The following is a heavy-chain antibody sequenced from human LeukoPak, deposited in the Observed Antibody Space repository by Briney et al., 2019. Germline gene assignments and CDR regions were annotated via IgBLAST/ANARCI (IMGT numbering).Heavy chain of an antibody. Sequence: ASVKVSCKASGYTFIAYYMHWVRQAPGQGLEWMGWINPNSGGTNYAQKFQGRVTMTRDTSISTAYMDLSRLRSDDTAVYYCARGMGVLVPTATWFDPWGRGTLATVSS. J-gene: IGHJ5*02. CDR3: ARGMGVLVPTATWFDP. CDR1: GYTFIAYY. V-gene: IGHV1-2*02. CDR2: INPNSGGT. D-gene: IGHD2-2*01.